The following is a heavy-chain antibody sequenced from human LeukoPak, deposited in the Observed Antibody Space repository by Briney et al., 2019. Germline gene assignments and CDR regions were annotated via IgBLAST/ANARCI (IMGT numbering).Heavy chain of an antibody. D-gene: IGHD3-22*01. CDR2: IYYSGST. J-gene: IGHJ2*01. CDR3: AYDSSGYYGYFDL. V-gene: IGHV4-30-4*01. Sequence: PSQTLSLTCTVSGGSISSGDYYWSWIRQPPGKGLEWIGYIYYSGSTYYNPSLKSRVTISVDTSKNQFSLKLSSVTAADTAVYYCAYDSSGYYGYFDLWGRGTLVTVSS. CDR1: GGSISSGDYY.